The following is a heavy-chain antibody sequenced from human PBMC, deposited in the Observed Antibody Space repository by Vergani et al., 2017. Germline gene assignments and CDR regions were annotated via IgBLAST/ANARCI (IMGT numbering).Heavy chain of an antibody. CDR3: ARALEYCSSTGCYTARFDP. CDR2: INHSGST. D-gene: IGHD2-2*02. CDR1: GGSFSGYY. V-gene: IGHV4-34*02. Sequence: QVQLQQWGAGLLKPSETLSLTCAVYGGSFSGYYWSWIRQPPGKGLAWIGEINHSGSTNYNPSLKSRVTISVDTSKNQFSLMLSSVTAADTAVYYCARALEYCSSTGCYTARFDPWGQGTLVTVSS. J-gene: IGHJ5*02.